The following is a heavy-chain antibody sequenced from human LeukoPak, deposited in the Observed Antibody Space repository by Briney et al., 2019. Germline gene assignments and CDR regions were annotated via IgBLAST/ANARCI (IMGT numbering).Heavy chain of an antibody. Sequence: AASVKVSCKVSGYTLTELSMHWVRQAPGKGLEWMRGFDPEDGETIYAQKFQGRVTMTEDTSTDTAYMELSSLRSEDTAVYYCAIPGGSSRDFDYWGQGTLVTVSS. CDR3: AIPGGSSRDFDY. J-gene: IGHJ4*02. V-gene: IGHV1-24*01. CDR2: FDPEDGET. D-gene: IGHD6-13*01. CDR1: GYTLTELS.